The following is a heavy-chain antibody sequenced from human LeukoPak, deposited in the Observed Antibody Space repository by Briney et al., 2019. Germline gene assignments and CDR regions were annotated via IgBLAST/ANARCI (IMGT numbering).Heavy chain of an antibody. CDR2: ISYDGSSK. Sequence: PGGSLRLSCAASGFTFSNYGMHWVRQAPRKGLEWVAVISYDGSSKYYTDSVKGRFTISRDNSKSTLYLQMNSLRAEDSAVYYCAKDLRSSGGYYFDYWGQGTLVTVSP. V-gene: IGHV3-30*18. CDR1: GFTFSNYG. J-gene: IGHJ4*02. CDR3: AKDLRSSGGYYFDY. D-gene: IGHD6-6*01.